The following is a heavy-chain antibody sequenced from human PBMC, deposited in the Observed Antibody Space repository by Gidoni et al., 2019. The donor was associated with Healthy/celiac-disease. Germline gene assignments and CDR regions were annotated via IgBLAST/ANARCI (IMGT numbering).Heavy chain of an antibody. V-gene: IGHV3-30*18. D-gene: IGHD1-7*01. J-gene: IGHJ4*02. CDR1: GSTFSSYG. Sequence: QVQLVESGGGVVQPGRSLRLSCAASGSTFSSYGMHWVRQAPGKGLEWVAVISYDGSNKYYADSVKGRFTISRDNSKNTLYLQMNSLRAEDTAVYYCAKPAGNYGYYFDYWGQGTLVTVSS. CDR3: AKPAGNYGYYFDY. CDR2: ISYDGSNK.